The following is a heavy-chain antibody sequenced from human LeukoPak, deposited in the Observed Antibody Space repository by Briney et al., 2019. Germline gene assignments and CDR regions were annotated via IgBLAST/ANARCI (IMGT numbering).Heavy chain of an antibody. CDR2: ISGSGGST. V-gene: IGHV3-23*01. D-gene: IGHD3-9*01. Sequence: GGSLRLSCAASGFTFSSYAMSWVRQAPGKGLEWVSAISGSGGSTYYADSVKGRFTISRDNSKNTLYLQVNSLRAEDTVVYYCAKGGQQYDILTGYPDWGQGTLVTVSS. CDR3: AKGGQQYDILTGYPD. J-gene: IGHJ4*02. CDR1: GFTFSSYA.